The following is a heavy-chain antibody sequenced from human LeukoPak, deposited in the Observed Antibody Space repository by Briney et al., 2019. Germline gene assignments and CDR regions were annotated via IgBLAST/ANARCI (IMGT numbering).Heavy chain of an antibody. D-gene: IGHD6-13*01. CDR2: ISSRSATI. Sequence: GGSLRLSCAASGFTFSSYSMSWVRQAPGKGLEWVSYISSRSATIYYADSVKGRFTISRDNAKNSLYLRMNSLRAEDTAVYYCARDPLSSSSFDLWGQGTLVTVSS. CDR1: GFTFSSYS. V-gene: IGHV3-48*01. J-gene: IGHJ4*02. CDR3: ARDPLSSSSFDL.